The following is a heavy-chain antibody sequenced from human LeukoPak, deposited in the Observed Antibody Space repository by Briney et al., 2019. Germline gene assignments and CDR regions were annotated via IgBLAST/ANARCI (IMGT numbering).Heavy chain of an antibody. D-gene: IGHD6-13*01. CDR2: IYTSGST. Sequence: SETLSLTCTVSGGSISSYYWSWIRQPPGKGLEWIGYIYTSGSTNYNPSLKSRVTISVDTSKNQFSLKLSSVTAADTAVYYCARHGAAAGIGYFDYWGQGTLVTVSS. J-gene: IGHJ4*02. CDR1: GGSISSYY. CDR3: ARHGAAAGIGYFDY. V-gene: IGHV4-4*09.